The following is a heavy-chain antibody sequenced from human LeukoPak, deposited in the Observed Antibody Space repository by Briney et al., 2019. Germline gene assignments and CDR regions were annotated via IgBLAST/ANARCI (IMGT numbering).Heavy chain of an antibody. CDR1: GYTFTNYY. CDR3: ARGYCSGGGCSVLDAFDG. V-gene: IGHV1-46*01. J-gene: IGHJ3*01. CDR2: INPSGGST. Sequence: ASVKVSCKTSGYTFTNYYIHWVRRAPGQALEWMGKINPSGGSTSYPQKFQGRVTMTRDTSTTTVYMELSTLRSEDTAIYYCARGYCSGGGCSVLDAFDGWGQGTMVTVSS. D-gene: IGHD2-15*01.